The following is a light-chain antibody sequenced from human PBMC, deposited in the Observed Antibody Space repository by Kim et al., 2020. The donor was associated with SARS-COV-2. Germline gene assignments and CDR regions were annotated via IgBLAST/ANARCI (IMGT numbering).Light chain of an antibody. J-gene: IGKJ2*01. Sequence: DTINCRSSQNIIYSSKSKNYLAWYQQKPGQPPELLIYWASPRESGVPDRFSGSGSGKDFSLTISSLQAEDVAVYYCQQYYHTPPTFGQGTKLEI. V-gene: IGKV4-1*01. CDR2: WAS. CDR3: QQYYHTPPT. CDR1: QNIIYSSKSKNY.